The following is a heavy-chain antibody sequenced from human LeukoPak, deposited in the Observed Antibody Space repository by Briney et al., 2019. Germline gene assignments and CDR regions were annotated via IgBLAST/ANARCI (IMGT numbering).Heavy chain of an antibody. CDR3: ARGRVSSSTWYSTYYYYFYMDV. V-gene: IGHV4-59*01. D-gene: IGHD4-11*01. CDR2: VDHTGST. CDR1: DDSITMYY. J-gene: IGHJ6*03. Sequence: SETLSLTCSVSDDSITMYYWTWIRQPPGKGLEWIGYVDHTGSTNFNPSLNGRVSISRDTSKDLFSLRLRSVTAADTAVYFCARGRVSSSTWYSTYYYYFYMDVWGKGTTVTVSS.